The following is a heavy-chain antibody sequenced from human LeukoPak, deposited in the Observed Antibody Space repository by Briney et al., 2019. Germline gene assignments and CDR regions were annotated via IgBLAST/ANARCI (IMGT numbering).Heavy chain of an antibody. CDR1: GGSISSSSYY. CDR3: ARDCSGGSCYGAFDI. J-gene: IGHJ3*02. D-gene: IGHD2-15*01. V-gene: IGHV4-30-4*01. Sequence: SETLSLTCTVSGGSISSSSYYWSWIRQPPGKGLEWIGYIYDSGSTYYNPSLKSRITISVDTSENRFSLKLSSVTATDTAVYYCARDCSGGSCYGAFDIWGQGTMVTVSS. CDR2: IYDSGST.